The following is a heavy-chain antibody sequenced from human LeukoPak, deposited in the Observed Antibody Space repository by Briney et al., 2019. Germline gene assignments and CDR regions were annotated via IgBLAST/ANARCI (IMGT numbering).Heavy chain of an antibody. CDR2: ISAYNGNT. D-gene: IGHD6-19*01. CDR1: GYTFTSYG. J-gene: IGHJ4*02. Sequence: ASVKVSCKASGYTFTSYGISWVRQAPGQGLEWMGWISAYNGNTNYAQKLQGRVTMTTDTSTSTVYVELRSLRSDDTAVYYCARDAVAGPLGYWGQGTLVTVSS. V-gene: IGHV1-18*01. CDR3: ARDAVAGPLGY.